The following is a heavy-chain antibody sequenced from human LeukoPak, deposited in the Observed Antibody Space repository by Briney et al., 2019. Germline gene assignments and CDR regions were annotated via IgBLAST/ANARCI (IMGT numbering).Heavy chain of an antibody. CDR2: ISGSGGST. CDR3: AKGLRYCSSTSCYSWSAFDI. CDR1: GFTFSSYA. Sequence: GGSLRLSCAASGFTFSSYAMSWVRQAPGKGLEWVSAISGSGGSTYYADSVKGRLTISRDNSKNTLYLQMNSLRAEDTAVYYCAKGLRYCSSTSCYSWSAFDIWGQGTMVTVSS. V-gene: IGHV3-23*01. J-gene: IGHJ3*02. D-gene: IGHD2-2*02.